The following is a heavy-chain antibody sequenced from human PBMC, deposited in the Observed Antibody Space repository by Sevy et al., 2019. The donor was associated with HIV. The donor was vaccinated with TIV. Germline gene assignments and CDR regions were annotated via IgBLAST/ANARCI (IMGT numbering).Heavy chain of an antibody. D-gene: IGHD2-2*01. J-gene: IGHJ4*02. CDR2: LSFGCGKI. Sequence: GGSLRLSCATSGFPFNIYSMSWVRQAPGKGLEWVSTLSFGCGKINYADSVKGRFTISRDNSENTLYLEMNSLRAEDTALYFCAREVCSKPHDYWGRGTLVTVSS. CDR3: AREVCSKPHDY. CDR1: GFPFNIYS. V-gene: IGHV3-23*01.